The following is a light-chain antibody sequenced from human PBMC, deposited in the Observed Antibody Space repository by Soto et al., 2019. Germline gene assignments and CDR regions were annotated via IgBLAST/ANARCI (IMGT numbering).Light chain of an antibody. Sequence: EIVLTQSPATLSFSPVEGSTRSFMASQSISYFLAWYQQKPGQTPRLLIYDASNRATGVPARFSGSGSGTDFTLTISSLEPEDFAVYYCHQRTSWPLTFGGGTKVDI. CDR2: DAS. CDR1: QSISYF. CDR3: HQRTSWPLT. V-gene: IGKV3-11*01. J-gene: IGKJ4*01.